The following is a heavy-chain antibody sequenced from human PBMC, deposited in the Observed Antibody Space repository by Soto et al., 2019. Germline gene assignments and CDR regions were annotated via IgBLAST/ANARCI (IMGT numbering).Heavy chain of an antibody. V-gene: IGHV3-30*03. CDR3: ARHPERIAQIGWFDP. Sequence: PGGSLRLSCAASGFIFGDYRVHWVRQAPGKGLEWVALISYDGNNKYYPDSVKGRFTISRDNAKNSLYLQMNSLRAEDTAVYYCARHPERIAQIGWFDPWGQGTLVTVSS. J-gene: IGHJ5*02. CDR1: GFIFGDYR. D-gene: IGHD6-13*01. CDR2: ISYDGNNK.